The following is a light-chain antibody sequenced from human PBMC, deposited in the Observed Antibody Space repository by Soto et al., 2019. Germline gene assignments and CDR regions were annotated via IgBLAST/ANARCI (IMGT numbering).Light chain of an antibody. CDR1: SSGDGGYND. CDR3: SSYTSSSTLGV. J-gene: IGLJ3*02. Sequence: QSVLTQPASVSGSTGPSITISCNDTSSGDGGYNDFSWYQQHPGKAPKLMIYEVSNRPSGVSNRFSGSKSGNTASLTISGLQAEDEAVYYCSSYTSSSTLGVFGGGTERTVL. CDR2: EVS. V-gene: IGLV2-14*01.